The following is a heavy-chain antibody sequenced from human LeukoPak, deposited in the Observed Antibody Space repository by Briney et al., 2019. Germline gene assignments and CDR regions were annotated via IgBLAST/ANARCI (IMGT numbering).Heavy chain of an antibody. D-gene: IGHD3-22*01. Sequence: GGSLRLSCAASGFTFSSCSMNWVRQAPGKGLEWVSYIDTGSTTISYADSLRGRFTISRDNAKNSLFLQMNSLRAEDTAVYYCARAVWYYDSSGYAVGVYFDSWGQGTLVTVSS. CDR1: GFTFSSCS. J-gene: IGHJ4*02. V-gene: IGHV3-48*01. CDR2: IDTGSTTI. CDR3: ARAVWYYDSSGYAVGVYFDS.